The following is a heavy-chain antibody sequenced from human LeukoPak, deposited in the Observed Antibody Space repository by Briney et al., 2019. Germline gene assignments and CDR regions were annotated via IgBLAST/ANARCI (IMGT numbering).Heavy chain of an antibody. CDR3: ARGDTLGYSSSWYNY. CDR2: IKQDGSEK. CDR1: GFTFSSYW. Sequence: PGGSLRLSCAASGFTFSSYWMSWVRQAPGKGLEWVANIKQDGSEKYYVDSVKGRFTISRDNAKNSLYLQMSSLRAEDTAVYYCARGDTLGYSSSWYNYWGQGTLVTVSS. J-gene: IGHJ4*02. D-gene: IGHD6-13*01. V-gene: IGHV3-7*01.